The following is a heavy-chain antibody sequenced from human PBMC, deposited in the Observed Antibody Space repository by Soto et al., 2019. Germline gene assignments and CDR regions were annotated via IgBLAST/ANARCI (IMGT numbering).Heavy chain of an antibody. CDR2: IYGGDNT. J-gene: IGHJ4*02. V-gene: IGHV3-66*01. CDR1: GFTVSSDY. D-gene: IGHD6-13*01. Sequence: GGSLRLSCAASGFTVSSDYMSWVRQAPGKGLEWVSVIYGGDNTYYADSVKGRFTISRDNSKNTLYLQMNSLRAEDTAVYFCARGHSSSWYYWNYWGQGTLVTVSS. CDR3: ARGHSSSWYYWNY.